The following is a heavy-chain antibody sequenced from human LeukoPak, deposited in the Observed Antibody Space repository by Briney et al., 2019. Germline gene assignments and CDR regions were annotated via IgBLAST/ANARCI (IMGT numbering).Heavy chain of an antibody. CDR2: ISSSSSYI. D-gene: IGHD3-22*01. CDR1: GFTFSSYS. J-gene: IGHJ1*01. Sequence: PGGSLRLSCAASGFTFSSYSMNWVRQAPGKGLEWVSSISSSSSYIYYADSVKGRFTISRDNAKNSLYLQMNSLRAEDTAVYYCAKDRAPTGPMIVVVITPFQHWGQGTLVTVSS. V-gene: IGHV3-21*04. CDR3: AKDRAPTGPMIVVVITPFQH.